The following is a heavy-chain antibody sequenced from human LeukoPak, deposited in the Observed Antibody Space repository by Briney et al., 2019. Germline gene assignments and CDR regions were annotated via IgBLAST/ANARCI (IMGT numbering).Heavy chain of an antibody. CDR1: GFTFSSYS. CDR2: ISSSSSTI. V-gene: IGHV3-48*01. D-gene: IGHD5-24*01. CDR3: AKAVGWLQLFDY. Sequence: GGSLRLSCAASGFTFSSYSMNWVRQAPGKGLEWVSYISSSSSTIYYADSVKGRFTISRDNSKNTLYLQMNSLRAEDTAVYYCAKAVGWLQLFDYWGQGTLVTVSS. J-gene: IGHJ4*02.